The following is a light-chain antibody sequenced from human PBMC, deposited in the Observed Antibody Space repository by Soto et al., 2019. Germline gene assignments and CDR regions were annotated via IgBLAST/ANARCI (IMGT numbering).Light chain of an antibody. CDR3: QWYYNAQFT. J-gene: IGKJ4*01. CDR1: QGIKND. CDR2: AAS. V-gene: IGKV1-27*01. Sequence: DIQVTQHPSSLSASAGDRVTITCRASQGIKNDLAWYQQKPGETPKLLIYAASTLESGIPPRFSGSGSGTEFTLAINNLQPEGFAPQYCQWYYNAQFTFSGGTKVEIK.